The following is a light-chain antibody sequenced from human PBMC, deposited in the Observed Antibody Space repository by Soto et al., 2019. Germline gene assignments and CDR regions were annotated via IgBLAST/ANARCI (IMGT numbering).Light chain of an antibody. CDR3: QHRSNWPPIT. CDR2: DSS. J-gene: IGKJ5*01. V-gene: IGKV3-11*01. CDR1: QSVSIY. Sequence: EIVLTQSPATLSLSPGERATLSCRASQSVSIYFAWYQQKPGQAPRILIYDSSNRAAGIPARFSARGSGTDFTLFISSLEPEDSAVYYCQHRSNWPPITFGQGTRLEIK.